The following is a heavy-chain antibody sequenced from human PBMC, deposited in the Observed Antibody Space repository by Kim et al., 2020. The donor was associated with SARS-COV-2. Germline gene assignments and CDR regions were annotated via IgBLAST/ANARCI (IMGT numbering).Heavy chain of an antibody. V-gene: IGHV3-23*01. D-gene: IGHD5-18*01. CDR3: AKIQGGRWIHRKLFDY. J-gene: IGHJ4*02. CDR1: GFTVSSCA. CDR2: LGLSGTNT. Sequence: GGSLRLSCAASGFTVSSCAMSWVRQAPGKGLEWVSTLGLSGTNTYNADSVTGRFTISRDNSKNTLYLQMNSLRAEDTAVYYCAKIQGGRWIHRKLFDYCGQGTLLTVSS.